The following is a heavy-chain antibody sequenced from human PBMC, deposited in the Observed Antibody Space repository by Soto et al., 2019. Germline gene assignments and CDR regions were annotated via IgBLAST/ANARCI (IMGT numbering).Heavy chain of an antibody. V-gene: IGHV1-69*05. CDR3: ARMETFGSLNWFDP. J-gene: IGHJ5*02. D-gene: IGHD3-16*01. CDR2: IIPIFGTA. Sequence: SVKVSCKASGGTFSSYAISWVRQAPGQGLEWMGGIIPIFGTANYAQKFQGRVTMTRDISIATAYMELSSLRSDDTAIYYCARMETFGSLNWFDPWGQGTLVTVSS. CDR1: GGTFSSYA.